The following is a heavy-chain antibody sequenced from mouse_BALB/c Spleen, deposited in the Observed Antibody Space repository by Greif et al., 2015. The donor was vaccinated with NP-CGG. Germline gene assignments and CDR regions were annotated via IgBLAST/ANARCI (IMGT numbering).Heavy chain of an antibody. D-gene: IGHD2-14*01. Sequence: VQLKESGPGRVRPSKSRSLTCTVTGYSSTSDNAWNWIRQFPGNKLEWMGYISYSGSTSYNPSLKSRISITRDTSKNQFFLQLNSVTTEDTATYYCARRKVREYFDVWGAGTTVTVSS. CDR3: ARRKVREYFDV. J-gene: IGHJ1*01. CDR1: GYSSTSDNA. CDR2: ISYSGST. V-gene: IGHV3-2*02.